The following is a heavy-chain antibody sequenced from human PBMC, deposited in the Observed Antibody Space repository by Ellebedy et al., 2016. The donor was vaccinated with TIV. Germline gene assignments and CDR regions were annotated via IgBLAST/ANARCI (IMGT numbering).Heavy chain of an antibody. V-gene: IGHV1-46*01. CDR2: INTSDGGT. CDR3: AREAAAGPLMYLDY. J-gene: IGHJ4*02. D-gene: IGHD6-13*01. Sequence: ASVKVSCKASGYTFTSTSYINWVRQAPGQGLDWMGIINTSDGGTSYAEKFQGRVTMTSDTSTNTVYLELSSLRSEDTAVYYCAREAAAGPLMYLDYWGRGTLVTVTS. CDR1: GYTFTSTSY.